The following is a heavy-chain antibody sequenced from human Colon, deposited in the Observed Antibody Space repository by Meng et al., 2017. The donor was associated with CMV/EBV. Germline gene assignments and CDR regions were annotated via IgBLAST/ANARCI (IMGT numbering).Heavy chain of an antibody. CDR3: AREGYSNFDY. Sequence: GGSLRPSCAASGLTFNGYGLHWVRQAPGKGMEWVAFIGSDGSIKRYADSVKGRLTISRDNSKNTLWLQMHNLRPEDTALYYCAREGYSNFDYWGQGTLVTVSS. CDR2: IGSDGSIK. D-gene: IGHD4-11*01. J-gene: IGHJ4*02. CDR1: GLTFNGYG. V-gene: IGHV3-30*02.